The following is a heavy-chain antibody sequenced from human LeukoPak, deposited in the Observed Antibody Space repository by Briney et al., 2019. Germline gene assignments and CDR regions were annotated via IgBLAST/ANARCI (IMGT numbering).Heavy chain of an antibody. J-gene: IGHJ4*02. CDR1: GYTFTGYY. V-gene: IGHV1-2*02. CDR3: ARDRVGSGWPRPWYFEI. D-gene: IGHD6-19*01. CDR2: INPNTGAT. Sequence: GASVKVSCKPSGYTFTGYYLHWVRQAPGQGLEWMGWINPNTGATIYAEKFQGRVTMTRDTSIDTAYMEMRSLRSDDTAVYYCARDRVGSGWPRPWYFEIWGQGTLITVSS.